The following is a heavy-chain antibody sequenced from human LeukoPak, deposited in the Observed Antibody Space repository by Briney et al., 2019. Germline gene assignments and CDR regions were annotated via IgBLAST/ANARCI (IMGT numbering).Heavy chain of an antibody. V-gene: IGHV1-46*01. CDR1: GYTFTIYY. CDR3: AKTILNWFDP. J-gene: IGHJ5*02. CDR2: INPSGGST. D-gene: IGHD3-3*01. Sequence: GASVKVSCKASGYTFTIYYIHWVRQAPGQGLEWMGIINPSGGSTSYAQKFQGRVTMTRDTSTSTVYMELSSLRSDDTAVYYCAKTILNWFDPWGQGTLVTVSS.